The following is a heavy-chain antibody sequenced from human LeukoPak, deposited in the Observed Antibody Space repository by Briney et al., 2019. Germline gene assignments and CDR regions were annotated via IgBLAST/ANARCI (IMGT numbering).Heavy chain of an antibody. Sequence: GGSLRLSCTASGFTFGDYAMSWVRQAPGKGLEWVGFIRSKAYGGTTEYAASVKGRFTISRDDSKSIAYLQMNSLKTEDAAVYYCTRGFDFDYWGQGTLVTVSS. CDR2: IRSKAYGGTT. J-gene: IGHJ4*02. CDR3: TRGFDFDY. CDR1: GFTFGDYA. D-gene: IGHD3-10*01. V-gene: IGHV3-49*04.